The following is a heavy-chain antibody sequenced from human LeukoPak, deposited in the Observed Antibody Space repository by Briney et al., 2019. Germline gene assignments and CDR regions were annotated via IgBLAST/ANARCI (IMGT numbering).Heavy chain of an antibody. J-gene: IGHJ4*02. CDR2: ITGNAGRT. V-gene: IGHV3-23*01. CDR1: GFTFGIYA. D-gene: IGHD3-10*01. CDR3: AKDRTPDGRYSIDY. Sequence: PGGSLRLSCTGSGFTFGIYAMDWVRQAPGKGLEWVSLITGNAGRTDYADSVKGRFTISRDNSKNTVYLQMNSLRVEDTALYYCAKDRTPDGRYSIDYWGQGTLVTVSS.